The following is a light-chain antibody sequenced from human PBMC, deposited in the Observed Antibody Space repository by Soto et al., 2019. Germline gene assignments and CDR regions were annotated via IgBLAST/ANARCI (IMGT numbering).Light chain of an antibody. CDR1: TGAVTSGHY. V-gene: IGLV7-43*01. Sequence: QAVVTQEPSLTVSPGGTVTLTCASSTGAVTSGHYPNWFQQKPGQTPRALIYSTSNKYSWTPVRFSGSLLGGKAALTLSDVQPDDEAVYYCQLFYGGALVFGGGTKLSDL. J-gene: IGLJ2*01. CDR2: STS. CDR3: QLFYGGALV.